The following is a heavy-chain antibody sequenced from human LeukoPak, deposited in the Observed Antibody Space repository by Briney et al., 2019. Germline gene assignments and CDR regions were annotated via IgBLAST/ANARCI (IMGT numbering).Heavy chain of an antibody. Sequence: GGSLRLSCAASGFTFSSYAMTWVRQAPGKGLEWVSVISGTGSSTYYADSVRGRFTVSRDNSKNTLYLQMNSLRAEDTAVYYCARPHYDYVWGSYRYTREPTDYWGQGTLVTVSS. V-gene: IGHV3-23*01. J-gene: IGHJ4*02. D-gene: IGHD3-16*02. CDR2: ISGTGSST. CDR3: ARPHYDYVWGSYRYTREPTDY. CDR1: GFTFSSYA.